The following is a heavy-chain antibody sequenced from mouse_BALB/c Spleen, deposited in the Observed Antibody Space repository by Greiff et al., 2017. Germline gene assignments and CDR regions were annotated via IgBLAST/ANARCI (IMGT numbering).Heavy chain of an antibody. CDR1: GFNITDTY. V-gene: IGHV14-3*02. D-gene: IGHD1-1*01. CDR2: IDPANGTT. CDR3: ARDWDYYGSSHWYFDV. J-gene: IGHJ1*01. Sequence: EVQLQQSGAALVKPGASVKLSCTASGFNITDTYMHWVKQRPEQGLEWIGRIDPANGTTKYDPKFQGKATITADTSSNTAYLQLSSLTSEDTAVYYCARDWDYYGSSHWYFDVWGAGTTVTVAS.